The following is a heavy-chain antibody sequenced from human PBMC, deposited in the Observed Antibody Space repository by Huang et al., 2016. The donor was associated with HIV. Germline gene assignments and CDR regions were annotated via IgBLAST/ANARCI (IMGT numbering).Heavy chain of an antibody. Sequence: EVQLVESGGGLVQPGGSLRLSCAASGFSISSYWMHWVRQAPGKGLVWGSRINSEGSSTSYADAVKGRFTISRDNAKNTLDLQMNSLRAEDTAVYYCARDPRIQSWLNFFDYWGQGTLVSVSS. CDR1: GFSISSYW. J-gene: IGHJ4*02. CDR3: ARDPRIQSWLNFFDY. D-gene: IGHD3-22*01. CDR2: INSEGSST. V-gene: IGHV3-74*01.